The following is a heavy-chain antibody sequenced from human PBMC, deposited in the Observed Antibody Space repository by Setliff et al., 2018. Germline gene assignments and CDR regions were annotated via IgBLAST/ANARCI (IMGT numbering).Heavy chain of an antibody. CDR1: GYTFTSYY. Sequence: ASVKVSCKASGYTFTSYYMHWVRQAPGQGLEWMGWINAYNGNTFYAPKLQDRVTMTTDTSTATAYLELRSLRSDDTALYFCSRLVRYCTTTTCQTLSGGEHWGQRTLVTVSS. CDR2: INAYNGNT. D-gene: IGHD2-8*01. J-gene: IGHJ4*02. V-gene: IGHV1-18*04. CDR3: SRLVRYCTTTTCQTLSGGEH.